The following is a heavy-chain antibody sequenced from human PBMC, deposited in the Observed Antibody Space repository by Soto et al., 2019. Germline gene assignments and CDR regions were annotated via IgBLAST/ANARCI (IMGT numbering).Heavy chain of an antibody. V-gene: IGHV3-53*04. J-gene: IGHJ4*02. Sequence: EVQVVESGGGLVQPGGSLRLSCAASGFTVSGHYMNWVRQAPGKGLQWVSLLYSGGSTYYADSVTGRFTISRDNSKNTLYRQMDNLRVEDTAVYYCAAAIYGDWSFDYWGQGTLVTVSS. CDR3: AAAIYGDWSFDY. CDR2: LYSGGST. CDR1: GFTVSGHY. D-gene: IGHD4-17*01.